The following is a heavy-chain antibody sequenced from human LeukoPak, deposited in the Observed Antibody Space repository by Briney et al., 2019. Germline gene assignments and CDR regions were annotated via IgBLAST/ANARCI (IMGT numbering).Heavy chain of an antibody. D-gene: IGHD3-3*01. CDR3: ARDFCDDFEYLDF. J-gene: IGHJ2*01. V-gene: IGHV3-23*01. CDR2: LSGSADST. CDR1: GFTFTSHA. Sequence: GGSLRLSCAASGFTFTSHAVSWVRQAPGKGLEWVSALSGSADSTYYADSVKGRFIISRDNSNNTVYLQMNSLRAEDTAVYYCARDFCDDFEYLDFWGRGTLVTVSS.